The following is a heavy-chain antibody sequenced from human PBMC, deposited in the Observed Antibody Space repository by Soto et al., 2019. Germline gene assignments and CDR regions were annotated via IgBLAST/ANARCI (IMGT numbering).Heavy chain of an antibody. CDR2: IYWDDDK. V-gene: IGHV2-5*02. D-gene: IGHD3-22*01. CDR1: GFSLSTSGVG. J-gene: IGHJ4*02. Sequence: QITLKESGPTLVKPTQTLTLTCTFSGFSLSTSGVGVGWIRQPPGKALEWLALIYWDDDKRYSPSLKSRLTIPKDTSKNQVVLTMTNMDPVDTATYYCAHRRAVPYYYDSSGYYNYWGQGTLVTVSS. CDR3: AHRRAVPYYYDSSGYYNY.